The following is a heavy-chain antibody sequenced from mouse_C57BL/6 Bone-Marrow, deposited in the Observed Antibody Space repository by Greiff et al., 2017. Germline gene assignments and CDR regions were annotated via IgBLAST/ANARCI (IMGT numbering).Heavy chain of an antibody. D-gene: IGHD1-1*02. CDR3: AREGVGGY. V-gene: IGHV1-82*01. CDR2: IYPGDGDT. Sequence: QVQLQQSGPELVKPGASVKISCKASGYAFSSSWMNWVKQRPGKGLEWIGRIYPGDGDTNYNGKFKGKATLTADKSSSTAYMQLSSRTSEDSAVYFCAREGVGGYWGQGTTLTVSS. CDR1: GYAFSSSW. J-gene: IGHJ2*01.